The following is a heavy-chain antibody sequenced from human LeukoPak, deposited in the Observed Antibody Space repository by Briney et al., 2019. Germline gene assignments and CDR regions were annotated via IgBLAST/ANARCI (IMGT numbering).Heavy chain of an antibody. CDR1: GFTFSSYA. Sequence: GRSLRLSCAAPGFTFSSYAMHWVRQAPGKGLEWVAVISYDGSNKYYADSVKGRFTISRDNSKNTLYLQMNSLRAEDTAVYYCARVLSDYGSDYWGQGTLVTVSS. V-gene: IGHV3-30-3*01. D-gene: IGHD3-10*01. CDR3: ARVLSDYGSDY. J-gene: IGHJ4*02. CDR2: ISYDGSNK.